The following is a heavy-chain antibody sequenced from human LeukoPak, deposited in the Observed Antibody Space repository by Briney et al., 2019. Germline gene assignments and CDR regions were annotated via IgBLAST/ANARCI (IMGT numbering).Heavy chain of an antibody. J-gene: IGHJ3*02. V-gene: IGHV3-48*01. D-gene: IGHD4-17*01. CDR1: GFTFSSYA. Sequence: GGSLRLSCAASGFTFSSYAMNWVRQAPGKGLEWVSYISSSGSTIYYADSVKGRFTISRDNAKNSLYLQMNSLRAEDTAVYFCARDTVGLYAFDIWGQGTMVTVSS. CDR2: ISSSGSTI. CDR3: ARDTVGLYAFDI.